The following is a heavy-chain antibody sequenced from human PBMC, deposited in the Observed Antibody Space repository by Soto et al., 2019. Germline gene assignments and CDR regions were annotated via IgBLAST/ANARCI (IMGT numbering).Heavy chain of an antibody. Sequence: QVQLVESGGGVVQPGRSLRLSCASSGFTFSSYAMHWVRQAPGKGLEWVAVISYDGSNKYYADSVKGRFTISRDNSKNTLYLQMNSLRAEDTAVYYCARAYYGDYARGKLDYWGQGTLVTVSS. J-gene: IGHJ4*02. V-gene: IGHV3-30-3*01. CDR2: ISYDGSNK. CDR1: GFTFSSYA. D-gene: IGHD4-17*01. CDR3: ARAYYGDYARGKLDY.